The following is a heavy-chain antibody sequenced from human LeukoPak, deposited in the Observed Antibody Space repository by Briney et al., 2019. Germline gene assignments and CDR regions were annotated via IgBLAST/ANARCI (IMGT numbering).Heavy chain of an antibody. CDR2: ISHSGST. V-gene: IGHV4-31*03. CDR3: VREGEYGEDYY. J-gene: IGHJ4*02. Sequence: PSETLSLTCTVSGGSISSGGYFWSWIRQHPGKGLELIGYISHSGSTYYIPSLKSRVTISVDTSKNQFSLSLASVTAADTAVYYCVREGEYGEDYYWGQGAQVIVST. D-gene: IGHD4-17*01. CDR1: GGSISSGGYF.